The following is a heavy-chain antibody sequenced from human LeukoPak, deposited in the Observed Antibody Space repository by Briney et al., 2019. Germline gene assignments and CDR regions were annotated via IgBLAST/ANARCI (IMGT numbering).Heavy chain of an antibody. J-gene: IGHJ4*02. CDR3: AKDLLGYSGSYQLDY. V-gene: IGHV3-30*02. Sequence: GGSPRLSCVASGFIFSSYGMHWVRQAPGKGLEWVAFIRYDGTNKYYADAVKGRFTISRDNSKNTLYLQMNSLRSEDTAVYYCAKDLLGYSGSYQLDYWGQGTLVTVSS. CDR2: IRYDGTNK. D-gene: IGHD1-26*01. CDR1: GFIFSSYG.